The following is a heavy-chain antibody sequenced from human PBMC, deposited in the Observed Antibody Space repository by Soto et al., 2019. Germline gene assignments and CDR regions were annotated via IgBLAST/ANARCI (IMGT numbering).Heavy chain of an antibody. J-gene: IGHJ6*02. CDR1: GFIFSSSA. CDR2: TSGSGATT. CDR3: AKGCGDTCYSGMGV. V-gene: IGHV3-23*01. D-gene: IGHD2-15*01. Sequence: GGALRLSWAASGFIFSSSAMGLGRQDPGKGLEWVSATSGSGATTYYTDSVKGRFTISRDNSENTLYLQMNSLRDEDTAVYYCAKGCGDTCYSGMGVWGQGTTVTVSS.